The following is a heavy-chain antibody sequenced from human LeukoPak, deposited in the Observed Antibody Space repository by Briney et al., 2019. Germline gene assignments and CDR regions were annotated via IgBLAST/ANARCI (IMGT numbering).Heavy chain of an antibody. Sequence: GGSLRLSCAASAFTFSSCAMSWVRQAPGKGLEWVSAISGSGGSTYYADSVKGRFTISRDNSKNTLYLQMNSLRAEDTAVYYCASDLVVTAPFDYWGQGTLVTVSS. V-gene: IGHV3-23*01. CDR3: ASDLVVTAPFDY. CDR2: ISGSGGST. J-gene: IGHJ4*02. D-gene: IGHD2-21*02. CDR1: AFTFSSCA.